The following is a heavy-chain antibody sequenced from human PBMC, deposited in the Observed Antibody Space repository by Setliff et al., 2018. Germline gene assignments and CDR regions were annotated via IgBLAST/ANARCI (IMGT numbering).Heavy chain of an antibody. V-gene: IGHV1-2*06. D-gene: IGHD6-6*01. CDR3: ASGLEAARPHAREIDY. CDR1: GYIFTGYY. Sequence: ASVKVSCKASGYIFTGYYMHWVRQAPGQGLEWMGRISPHTGGTNSAQKFQSRVTMTRDTSVSTVYMELSRLRSDDTAVYYCASGLEAARPHAREIDYWGQGTLVTVSS. CDR2: ISPHTGGT. J-gene: IGHJ4*02.